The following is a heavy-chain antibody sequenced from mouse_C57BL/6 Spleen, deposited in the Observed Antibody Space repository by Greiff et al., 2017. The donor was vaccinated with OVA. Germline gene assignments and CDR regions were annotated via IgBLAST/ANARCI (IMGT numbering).Heavy chain of an antibody. D-gene: IGHD2-4*01. CDR1: GYSITSGYY. CDR3: ARKDYPYAMDY. CDR2: ISYDGSN. Sequence: DVQLVESGPGLVKPSQSLSLTCSVTGYSITSGYYWNWIRQFPGNKLEWMGYISYDGSNNYNPSLKNRISITRDTSKNQFFLKLNSVTTEDTATYYCARKDYPYAMDYWGQGTSVTVSS. J-gene: IGHJ4*01. V-gene: IGHV3-6*01.